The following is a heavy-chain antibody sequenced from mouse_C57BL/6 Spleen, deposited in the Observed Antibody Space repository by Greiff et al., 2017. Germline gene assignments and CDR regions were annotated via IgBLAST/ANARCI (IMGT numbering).Heavy chain of an antibody. CDR1: GFTFSSYA. J-gene: IGHJ1*03. D-gene: IGHD2-5*01. CDR2: ISDGGSYT. CDR3: ARAYTNYGGYFDV. V-gene: IGHV5-4*03. Sequence: DVMLVESGGGLVKPGGSLKLSCAASGFTFSSYAMSWVRQTPEKRLEWVATISDGGSYTYYPDNVKGRFTISRDNAKNNLYLQMSHLKSEDTAMYYCARAYTNYGGYFDVWGTGTTVTVSS.